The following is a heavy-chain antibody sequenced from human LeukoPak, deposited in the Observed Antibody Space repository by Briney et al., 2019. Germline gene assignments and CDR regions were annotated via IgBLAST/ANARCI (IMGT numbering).Heavy chain of an antibody. D-gene: IGHD5-12*01. CDR3: ARLVVATINWFDP. J-gene: IGHJ5*02. CDR1: GYTFTNYY. V-gene: IGHV1-2*06. Sequence: ASVKVSCKTSGYTFTNYYIHWVRQAPGQGLEWMGRIDPNTGGTTSAKNFQGRVTMTRDTSISTAYMELSRLRSDDTAVYYCARLVVATINWFDPWGQGTLVTVSS. CDR2: IDPNTGGT.